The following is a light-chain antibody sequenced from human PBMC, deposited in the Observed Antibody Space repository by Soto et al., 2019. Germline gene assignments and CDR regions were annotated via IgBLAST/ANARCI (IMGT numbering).Light chain of an antibody. CDR1: ENVLRN. Sequence: EMVMTQSPATLSVSPGERVTLSCRASENVLRNLAWYQQKPGQGPSLLIYYASTRATGVPDRFTGSGSGTEFTLTISSLQSEDFGVYHCQHYSNWPPTFGPGTKVEIK. CDR3: QHYSNWPPT. CDR2: YAS. V-gene: IGKV3-15*01. J-gene: IGKJ3*01.